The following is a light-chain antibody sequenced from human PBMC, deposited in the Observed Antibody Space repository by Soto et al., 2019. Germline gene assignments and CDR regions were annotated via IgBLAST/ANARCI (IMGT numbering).Light chain of an antibody. CDR3: SSYKSGATLV. J-gene: IGLJ2*01. CDR1: SSDVGGYNH. CDR2: EVS. Sequence: QSALTQPASVSGSPGQSITISCTGTSSDVGGYNHVAWYQQYPGKAPKLIIFEVSDRPSGVSNRFSGSKSGNTASLSISGPQPEDEADYYCSSYKSGATLVFGGGTKLTVL. V-gene: IGLV2-14*01.